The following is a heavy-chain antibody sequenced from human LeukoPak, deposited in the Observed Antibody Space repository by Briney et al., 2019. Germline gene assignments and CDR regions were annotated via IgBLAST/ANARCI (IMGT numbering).Heavy chain of an antibody. CDR1: GFTIGSYA. Sequence: GGSLRLSCAASGFTIGSYAMSWVRQAPGKGLEWVSAISGSGGITYYADSVKGRFTISGDNSKNTLYLQMNSLRAEDTAVYYCARTQYSSGWYNWFDPWGQGTLVTVSS. J-gene: IGHJ5*02. V-gene: IGHV3-23*01. CDR2: ISGSGGIT. CDR3: ARTQYSSGWYNWFDP. D-gene: IGHD6-19*01.